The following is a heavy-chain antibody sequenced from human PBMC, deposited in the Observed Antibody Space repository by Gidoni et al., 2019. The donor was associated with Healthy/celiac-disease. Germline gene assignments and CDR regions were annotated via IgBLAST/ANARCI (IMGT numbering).Heavy chain of an antibody. V-gene: IGHV3-23*01. Sequence: EVQLLESGGGLVQPGGSLRLSCAAAGFNVSRYAMSWVRQAPGKGLEWVSAISGSGGSTYYADSVKGRFTISRDNSKNTLYLQMNSLRAEDTAVYYCAKPPPYYDFWSGYFDYWGQGTLVTVSS. CDR1: GFNVSRYA. J-gene: IGHJ4*02. D-gene: IGHD3-3*01. CDR2: ISGSGGST. CDR3: AKPPPYYDFWSGYFDY.